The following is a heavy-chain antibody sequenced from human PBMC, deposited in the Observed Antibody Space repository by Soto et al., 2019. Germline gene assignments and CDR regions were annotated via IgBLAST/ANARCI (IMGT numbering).Heavy chain of an antibody. Sequence: GEPLKISGSSSGYSFTNYCISLVLQMPGKGLEWMARIDPSDSYTNYSPSFRGHVAISADKSISTAYLQWTSLQASDTAMYYCARHETPPVAGTFSYWRQGRLVSGS. D-gene: IGHD6-19*01. V-gene: IGHV5-10-1*01. CDR2: IDPSDSYT. CDR1: GYSFTNYC. CDR3: ARHETPPVAGTFSY. J-gene: IGHJ4*02.